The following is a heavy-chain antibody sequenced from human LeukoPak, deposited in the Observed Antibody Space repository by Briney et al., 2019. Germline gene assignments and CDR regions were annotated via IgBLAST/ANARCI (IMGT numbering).Heavy chain of an antibody. CDR2: IRYDGSNK. CDR1: GFTFSSYG. V-gene: IGHV3-30*02. D-gene: IGHD3-10*01. Sequence: GGSLRLSCAASGFTFSSYGMHWVRQAPGKGLEWVAFIRYDGSNKYYADSVKGRFTISRDNSKNTLYLQMNSMRAEDTAVYCCAKERWFGELPVGAFDIWGQGTMVTVSS. J-gene: IGHJ3*02. CDR3: AKERWFGELPVGAFDI.